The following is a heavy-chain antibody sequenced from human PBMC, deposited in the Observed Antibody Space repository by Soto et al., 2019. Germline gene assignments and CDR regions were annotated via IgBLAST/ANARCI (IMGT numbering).Heavy chain of an antibody. D-gene: IGHD3-22*01. J-gene: IGHJ5*02. CDR1: GGSISSGGYY. V-gene: IGHV4-31*03. CDR3: ARDHYYDSSWFDP. CDR2: IYYSGST. Sequence: QVQLQESGPGLVKPSQTLSLTCTVSGGSISSGGYYWSWIRHHPGKGLEWIGYIYYSGSTYYNPSLKSRVTISVDTSKNQFSLKLSSVTAADTAVYYCARDHYYDSSWFDPWGQGTLVTVSS.